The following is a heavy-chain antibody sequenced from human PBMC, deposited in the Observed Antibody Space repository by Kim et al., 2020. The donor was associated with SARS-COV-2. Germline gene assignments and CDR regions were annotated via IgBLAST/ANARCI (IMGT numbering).Heavy chain of an antibody. Sequence: SETLSLTCAVYGGSFSGYYWSWIRQPPGKGLEWIGEINHSGSTNYNPSLKSRVTISVDTSKNQFSLKLSSVTAADTAVYYCARGGLQKTGDYYYGMDVWGQGTTVTVSS. CDR3: ARGGLQKTGDYYYGMDV. V-gene: IGHV4-34*01. CDR2: INHSGST. CDR1: GGSFSGYY. D-gene: IGHD5-18*01. J-gene: IGHJ6*02.